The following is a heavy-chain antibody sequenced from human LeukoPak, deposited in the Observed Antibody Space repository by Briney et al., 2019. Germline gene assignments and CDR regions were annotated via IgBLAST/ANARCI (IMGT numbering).Heavy chain of an antibody. CDR2: INHSGST. J-gene: IGHJ4*02. CDR3: ARLASSRYCSSTICSRDY. Sequence: SETLSLTCAVYGAPFSGYYWSWIRQPPGKGLEWIGEINHSGSTNYNPSLKSRVTISVDTSTNQFSLKLTSVTTAHTAVYYCARLASSRYCSSTICSRDYWGQGTLVTVSS. CDR1: GAPFSGYY. V-gene: IGHV4-34*01. D-gene: IGHD2-2*01.